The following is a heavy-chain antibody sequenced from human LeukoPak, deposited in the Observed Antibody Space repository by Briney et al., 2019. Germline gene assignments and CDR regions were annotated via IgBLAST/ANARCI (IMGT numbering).Heavy chain of an antibody. Sequence: ASVKVSCKASGYTFTGYYMHWVRQAPGQGLEWMGWINPNSGGTNYAQKFQGRVTMTRDTSSSTAYMELSRLRSDDTAVYYCARDASGYSSGWYGRWFDPWGQGTLVTVSS. D-gene: IGHD6-19*01. CDR1: GYTFTGYY. CDR3: ARDASGYSSGWYGRWFDP. V-gene: IGHV1-2*02. J-gene: IGHJ5*02. CDR2: INPNSGGT.